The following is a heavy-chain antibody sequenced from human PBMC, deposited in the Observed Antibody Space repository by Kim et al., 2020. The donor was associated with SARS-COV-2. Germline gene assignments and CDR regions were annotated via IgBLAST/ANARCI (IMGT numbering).Heavy chain of an antibody. Sequence: SETLSLTCAMYGESFSDYFWTWIRQTPGKGLEWIGEIYHGGTPNYNPSLKSRVTISVDTSKSQFSLKLTSVTAADTSVYYCARGGIKDRRVYGSGNYYFYWGQGTPVTVSS. CDR3: ARGGIKDRRVYGSGNYYFY. D-gene: IGHD3-10*01. V-gene: IGHV4-34*01. J-gene: IGHJ4*02. CDR1: GESFSDYF. CDR2: IYHGGTP.